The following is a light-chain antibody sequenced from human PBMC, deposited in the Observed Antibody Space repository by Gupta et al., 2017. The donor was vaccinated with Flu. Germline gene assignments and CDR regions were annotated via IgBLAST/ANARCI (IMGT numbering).Light chain of an antibody. V-gene: IGLV1-40*01. CDR2: DND. CDR1: SSNIRAFYN. Sequence: QSVLTQPPSVSGAPGQTVPNSCAGTSSNIRAFYNVHWYQQHPGTAPKLIISDNDHRHSGGADRLSGSKSGSSAALVITGLQPEEEAYYYCQSFDNTRTSGGIFGGGTKVTVL. CDR3: QSFDNTRTSGGI. J-gene: IGLJ2*01.